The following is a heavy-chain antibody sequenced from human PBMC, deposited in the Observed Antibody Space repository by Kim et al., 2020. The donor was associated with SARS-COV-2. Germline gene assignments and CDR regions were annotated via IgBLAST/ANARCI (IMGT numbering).Heavy chain of an antibody. CDR1: GGSISSYY. Sequence: SETLSLTCTVSGGSISSYYWSWIRQPPGKGLEWIGYIYYSGSTNYNPSLKSRVTISVDTSKNQFSLKLSSVTAADTAVYYCARGFFRVAAPYWKFDPWGQGTLVTVSS. D-gene: IGHD6-19*01. CDR2: IYYSGST. V-gene: IGHV4-59*01. J-gene: IGHJ5*02. CDR3: ARGFFRVAAPYWKFDP.